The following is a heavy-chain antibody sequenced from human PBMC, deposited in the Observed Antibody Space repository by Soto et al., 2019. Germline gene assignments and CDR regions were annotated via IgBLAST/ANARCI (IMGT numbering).Heavy chain of an antibody. D-gene: IGHD5-18*01. CDR1: GYAFTGYY. CDR3: ATRYSYVHF. J-gene: IGHJ4*02. CDR2: INPNSGDT. V-gene: IGHV1-2*02. Sequence: ASVKVSCKSSGYAFTGYYIHWVRQAPGQGLEWMGWINPNSGDTNYAQKFQGRVTMTRDASFSTAYMELSSLRSDDTAVYYCATRYSYVHFWGQGTLVTVSS.